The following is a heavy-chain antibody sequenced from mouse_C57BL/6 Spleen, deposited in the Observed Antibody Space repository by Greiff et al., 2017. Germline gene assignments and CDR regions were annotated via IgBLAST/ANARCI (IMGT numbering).Heavy chain of an antibody. Sequence: QVQLKQSGAELARPGASVKLSCKASGYTFTSYGISWVKQRTGQGLEWIGEIYPRSGNTYYNEKFKGKATLTADKSSSTAYMELRSLTSEDSAVYFCARDWDPYYFDYWGQGTTLTVSS. V-gene: IGHV1-81*01. CDR2: IYPRSGNT. CDR1: GYTFTSYG. D-gene: IGHD4-1*01. J-gene: IGHJ2*01. CDR3: ARDWDPYYFDY.